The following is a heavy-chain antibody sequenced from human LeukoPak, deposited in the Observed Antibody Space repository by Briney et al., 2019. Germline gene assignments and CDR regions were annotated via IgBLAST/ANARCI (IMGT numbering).Heavy chain of an antibody. CDR3: ARDGPGIAAAGTFDY. J-gene: IGHJ4*02. Sequence: ASVKVSCKASGYTFTSYGISWVRQAPGQGLEWMGWISAYNGNTNYAQKLQGRVTMTTDISTSTAYMELRSLRSDDTAVYYCARDGPGIAAAGTFDYWGQGTLVTVSS. V-gene: IGHV1-18*01. CDR2: ISAYNGNT. D-gene: IGHD6-13*01. CDR1: GYTFTSYG.